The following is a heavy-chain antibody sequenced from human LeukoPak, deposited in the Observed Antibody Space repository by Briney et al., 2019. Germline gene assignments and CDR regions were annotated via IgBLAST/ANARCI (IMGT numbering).Heavy chain of an antibody. D-gene: IGHD2-15*01. CDR2: INPNSGGT. CDR1: GYTFTGSY. CDR3: ARETGYCSGGRCYFIY. V-gene: IGHV1-2*02. Sequence: ASVKVSCKASGYTFTGSYIHWVRQAPGQGLEWMGWINPNSGGTSSAQKFQGRVTVTRDTSVSTAYMELSRLRSDDTALYYCARETGYCSGGRCYFIYWGQGTLVTVSS. J-gene: IGHJ4*02.